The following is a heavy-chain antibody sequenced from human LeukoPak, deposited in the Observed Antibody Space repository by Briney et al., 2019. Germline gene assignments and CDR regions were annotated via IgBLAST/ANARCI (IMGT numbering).Heavy chain of an antibody. Sequence: GRSLRLSCVAYGFTFSSYGMHWVRQAPGKGLEWVAVISYDGSNKYYADSVKGRFTISRDNSKNTLYLQMNSLRAEDTAVYYCAKERIAGGDGHDAFDIWGQGTMVTVSS. CDR2: ISYDGSNK. CDR1: GFTFSSYG. CDR3: AKERIAGGDGHDAFDI. V-gene: IGHV3-30*18. D-gene: IGHD1-26*01. J-gene: IGHJ3*02.